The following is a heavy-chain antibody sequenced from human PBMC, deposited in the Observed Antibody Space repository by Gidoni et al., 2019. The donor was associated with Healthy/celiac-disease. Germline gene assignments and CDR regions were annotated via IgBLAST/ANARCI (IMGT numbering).Heavy chain of an antibody. V-gene: IGHV1-46*01. D-gene: IGHD3-3*01. J-gene: IGHJ3*02. Sequence: QVQLVQSGAEVKKPGASVKVSCKASGYTFTSYYMHWVRQAPGQGLEWMGIINPSGGSTSYAQKFQGRVTMTRDTSTSTVYMELSSLRSEDTAVYYCARDPSIHYDFWSGTTEPLDAFDIWGQGTMVTVSS. CDR3: ARDPSIHYDFWSGTTEPLDAFDI. CDR2: INPSGGST. CDR1: GYTFTSYY.